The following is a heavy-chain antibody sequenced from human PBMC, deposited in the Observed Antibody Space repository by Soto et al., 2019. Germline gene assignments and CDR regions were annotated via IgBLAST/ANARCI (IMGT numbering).Heavy chain of an antibody. CDR2: IYYSGST. V-gene: IGHV4-59*01. J-gene: IGHJ4*02. D-gene: IGHD2-15*01. CDR1: GGSTSSYY. Sequence: SETLSLTCSVSGGSTSSYYWSWIRQPPGKGLEWIGYIYYSGSTDYSPSLKSRVTMSIDTSQNQVSLKLASVTTADTAVYYCAATPRYWGQRTLVTVSS. CDR3: AATPRY.